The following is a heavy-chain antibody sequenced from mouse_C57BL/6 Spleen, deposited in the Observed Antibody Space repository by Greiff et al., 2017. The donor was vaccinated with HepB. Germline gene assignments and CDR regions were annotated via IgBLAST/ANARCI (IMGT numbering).Heavy chain of an antibody. CDR2: IYPGDGDT. V-gene: IGHV1-82*01. D-gene: IGHD2-10*02. J-gene: IGHJ1*03. CDR1: GYAFSSSW. Sequence: QVQLQQSGPELVKPGASVKISCKASGYAFSSSWMNWVKQRPGKGLEWIGRIYPGDGDTNYNGKFMGKATLTADKSSSTAYMQLSSLTSEDSAVYFCARSASPRDWYFDVWGTGTTVTVSS. CDR3: ARSASPRDWYFDV.